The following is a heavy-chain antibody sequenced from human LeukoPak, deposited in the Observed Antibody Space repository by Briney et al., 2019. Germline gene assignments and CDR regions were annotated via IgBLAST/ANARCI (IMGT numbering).Heavy chain of an antibody. CDR3: ARRGPVTTPYYYYYMDV. D-gene: IGHD4-17*01. V-gene: IGHV4-59*08. CDR2: IYYSGST. CDR1: GGSISSYH. J-gene: IGHJ6*03. Sequence: SETLSLTCTVSGGSISSYHWSWIRQPPGKGLEWIGYIYYSGSTNYNPSLKSRVTISVDTSKNQFSLKLSSVTAADTAVYYCARRGPVTTPYYYYYMDVWGKGTTVTVSS.